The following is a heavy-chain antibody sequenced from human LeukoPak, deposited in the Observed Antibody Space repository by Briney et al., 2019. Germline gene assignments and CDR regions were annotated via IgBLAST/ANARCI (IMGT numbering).Heavy chain of an antibody. CDR1: GFTFSSYA. J-gene: IGHJ4*02. Sequence: GGSLRLSCAASGFTFSSYAMSWVRQAPGKGLEWVSAISGSGGSTYYADSVKGRFTISRDNSKNTLYLQMNSLRAEDTAVYYCAKHGGYSYGYSGFRQPLDYWGQGTLVTVSS. CDR2: ISGSGGST. D-gene: IGHD5-18*01. CDR3: AKHGGYSYGYSGFRQPLDY. V-gene: IGHV3-23*01.